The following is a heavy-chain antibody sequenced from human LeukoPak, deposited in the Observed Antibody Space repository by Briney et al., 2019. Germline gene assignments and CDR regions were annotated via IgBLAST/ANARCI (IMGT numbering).Heavy chain of an antibody. CDR3: ARGGSIVGATAAFDI. V-gene: IGHV3-13*01. CDR1: GFTFSSYD. CDR2: IGTAVDT. Sequence: GGSLRLSCAASGFTFSSYDMHWVRQATGKGLEWVSAIGTAVDTYYPGCVKGRFTISRENAKNSLYLEMNSLRTGDTAVYYCARGGSIVGATAAFDIWGEGTMVTVSS. D-gene: IGHD1-26*01. J-gene: IGHJ3*02.